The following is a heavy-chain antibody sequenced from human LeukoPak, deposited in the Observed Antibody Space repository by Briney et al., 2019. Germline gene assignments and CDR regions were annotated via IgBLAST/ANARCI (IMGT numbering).Heavy chain of an antibody. CDR2: IYYSGTT. J-gene: IGHJ4*02. Sequence: SETLSLTCTVSGGAISSYYWDWIRQPPGEGREWSGVIYYSGTTNYNPSLKSRVTISVDTSKNQFSLKLSSVTAADTAVYYCVRLDKGTVDYWGQGILVTVSS. D-gene: IGHD3-10*01. CDR3: VRLDKGTVDY. V-gene: IGHV4-59*01. CDR1: GGAISSYY.